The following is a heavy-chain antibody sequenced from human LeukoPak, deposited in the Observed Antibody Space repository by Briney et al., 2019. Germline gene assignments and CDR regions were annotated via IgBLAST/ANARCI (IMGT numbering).Heavy chain of an antibody. CDR1: GYTFTGYY. Sequence: ASVKVSCKASGYTFTGYYMHWVRQAPGQGLEWMGWINPNSGGTNYAQKFQGRVTMTRDTSISTAYMELSRLRSDDTAVYYCASNYDSSGYYYYCDYWGQGTLVTDAS. CDR2: INPNSGGT. CDR3: ASNYDSSGYYYYCDY. J-gene: IGHJ4*02. V-gene: IGHV1-2*02. D-gene: IGHD3-22*01.